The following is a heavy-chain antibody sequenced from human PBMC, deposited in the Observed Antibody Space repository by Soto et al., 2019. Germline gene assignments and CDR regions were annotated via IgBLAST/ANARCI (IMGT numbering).Heavy chain of an antibody. Sequence: GSLRLSCAASGFTFSSYGMHWVRQAPGKGLEWVAVISYDGSNKYYADSVKGRFTISRDNSKNTLYLQMNSLRAEDTAVYYCAKDRDYDILTGYYLAVWGQGTTVTVSS. V-gene: IGHV3-30*18. D-gene: IGHD3-9*01. CDR2: ISYDGSNK. J-gene: IGHJ6*02. CDR1: GFTFSSYG. CDR3: AKDRDYDILTGYYLAV.